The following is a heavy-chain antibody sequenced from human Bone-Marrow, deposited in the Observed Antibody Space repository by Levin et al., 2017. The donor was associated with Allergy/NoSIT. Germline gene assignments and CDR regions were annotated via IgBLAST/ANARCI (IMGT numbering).Heavy chain of an antibody. Sequence: SETLSLTCTVSGGSISSSHWGWIRQPPGKTLEWIGYIYYSGSTKYNPSLESRGTISIDTSKNQFSLKLSSVTAADTAVYYCASITIPWYFDVWGRGTLVTVSS. V-gene: IGHV4-59*01. D-gene: IGHD3-3*01. CDR2: IYYSGST. CDR3: ASITIPWYFDV. CDR1: GGSISSSH. J-gene: IGHJ2*01.